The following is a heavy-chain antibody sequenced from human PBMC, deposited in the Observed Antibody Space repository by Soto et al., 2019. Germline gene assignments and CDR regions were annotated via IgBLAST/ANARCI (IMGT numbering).Heavy chain of an antibody. CDR1: GGSISSYY. D-gene: IGHD4-17*01. CDR3: AREDYGGYYYYGMDV. J-gene: IGHJ6*01. V-gene: IGHV4-59*01. Sequence: PSDTLSLTCTVSGGSISSYYWSWIRQPPGKGLEWIGYIYYSGSTNYNPSLKSRVTISVDTSKNQFSLKLSSVTAADTAVYYCAREDYGGYYYYGMDVWGQGTTVTVSS. CDR2: IYYSGST.